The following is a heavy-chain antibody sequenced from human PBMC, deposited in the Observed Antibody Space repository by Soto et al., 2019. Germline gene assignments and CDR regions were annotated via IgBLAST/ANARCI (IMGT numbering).Heavy chain of an antibody. V-gene: IGHV4-59*01. J-gene: IGHJ6*02. D-gene: IGHD2-21*01. CDR1: GDSIRSYY. CDR2: IYDSGST. Sequence: PSETLSLTCTVSGDSIRSYYWSWIRQPPGKGLEWIGYIYDSGSTNYNPSLKSRVTISVDTSKSQFSLKLSSVTAADTAVYYCARGLGTPHCGGDCYGMDVWGQGTTVTVSS. CDR3: ARGLGTPHCGGDCYGMDV.